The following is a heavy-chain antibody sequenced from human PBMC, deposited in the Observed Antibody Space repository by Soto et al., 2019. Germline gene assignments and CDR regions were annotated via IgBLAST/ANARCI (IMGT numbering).Heavy chain of an antibody. D-gene: IGHD3-10*01. J-gene: IGHJ6*02. CDR2: IQSGGTT. V-gene: IGHV3-53*01. Sequence: GGSLRLSCAASGFTVSSKYMSWVRQAPGKGLEWVSLIQSGGTTYYADSVKGRFTISRDNSKNTLSLQMNSLRAEDTAVYYCAKAGGSGSYYRVSIYYGMDVWGQGTTVTVSS. CDR3: AKAGGSGSYYRVSIYYGMDV. CDR1: GFTVSSKY.